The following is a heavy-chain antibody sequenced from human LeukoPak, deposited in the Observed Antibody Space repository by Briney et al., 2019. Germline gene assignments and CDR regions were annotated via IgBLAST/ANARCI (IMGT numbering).Heavy chain of an antibody. CDR3: ARDAEQRAGFDY. Sequence: GGSLRLSCAASGFIFSSYWMSWVRQAPGKGLEWVANIKEDGSEKYYVDSVRGRFTISRDNAKNSLYLQMNSLGAEDTAVYYCARDAEQRAGFDYWGQGTLVTVSS. CDR1: GFIFSSYW. J-gene: IGHJ4*02. CDR2: IKEDGSEK. V-gene: IGHV3-7*01. D-gene: IGHD1-26*01.